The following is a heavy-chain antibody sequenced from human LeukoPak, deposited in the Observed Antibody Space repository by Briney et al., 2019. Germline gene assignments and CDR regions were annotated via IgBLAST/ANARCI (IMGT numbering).Heavy chain of an antibody. Sequence: SETLSLTCAVSGGSISSNSYYWGWIRQPPGKGLEWIGSIYYSGSTYYNPSLKSRVTISVDTSMNQFSLKLSSVTAADTAVYYCARDLIDSSGNIDYWGQGTLVTVSS. CDR3: ARDLIDSSGNIDY. CDR1: GGSISSNSYY. CDR2: IYYSGST. J-gene: IGHJ4*02. D-gene: IGHD3-22*01. V-gene: IGHV4-39*07.